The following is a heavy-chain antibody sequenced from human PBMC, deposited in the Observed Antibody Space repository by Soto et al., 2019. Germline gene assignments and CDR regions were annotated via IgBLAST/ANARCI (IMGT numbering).Heavy chain of an antibody. CDR3: TREAIVAENWFDP. D-gene: IGHD2-21*01. Sequence: QVPLVQSGAEVKRPGASVKISCRASGYTFVDYALHRVRQAPGQGLEWVGWMNPNTGNIKYSHNFEDRVSITRDRATSTAYMELRGLRSEDTAVYFCTREAIVAENWFDPWGQGTLVTVSS. CDR2: MNPNTGNI. J-gene: IGHJ5*02. V-gene: IGHV1-3*01. CDR1: GYTFVDYA.